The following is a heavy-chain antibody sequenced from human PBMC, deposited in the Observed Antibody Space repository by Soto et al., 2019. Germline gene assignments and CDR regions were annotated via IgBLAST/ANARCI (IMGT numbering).Heavy chain of an antibody. D-gene: IGHD4-17*01. Sequence: QVQLVESGGGAVQPGRSLRLSCAASGFTFDSHGMHWVRQAPGKGLEWVAVISSDGNNKYYADSVKGRFTISRDNFNNISFLQMSSLRAEDTAVYYCAKDLLPNTVTTFGSWGQGTLVTVSS. CDR3: AKDLLPNTVTTFGS. CDR1: GFTFDSHG. CDR2: ISSDGNNK. V-gene: IGHV3-30*18. J-gene: IGHJ4*02.